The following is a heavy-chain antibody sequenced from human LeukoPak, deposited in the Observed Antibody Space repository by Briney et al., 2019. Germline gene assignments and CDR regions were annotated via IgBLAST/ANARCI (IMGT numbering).Heavy chain of an antibody. D-gene: IGHD2-2*01. Sequence: ASVKVSCKASGYTFTSYGISWVRQAPGQGREWMGWISSYNGNTNYAQKLQGRVTMTTNTSTSTAYMELRSLRSDDTAVYYCASDPLGEVVPAQFDPWGQGTLVTVSS. CDR2: ISSYNGNT. CDR3: ASDPLGEVVPAQFDP. V-gene: IGHV1-18*01. J-gene: IGHJ5*02. CDR1: GYTFTSYG.